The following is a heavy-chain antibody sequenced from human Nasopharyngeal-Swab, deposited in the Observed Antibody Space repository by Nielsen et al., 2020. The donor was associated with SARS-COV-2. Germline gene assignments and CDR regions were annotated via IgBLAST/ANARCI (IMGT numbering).Heavy chain of an antibody. D-gene: IGHD2-2*01. CDR2: IYHSGST. Sequence: SDTLSLTCAVSGYSISSGYYWGWIRQPPGKGLEWIGSIYHSGSTYYNPSLKSRVTISVDTSKNQFSLKLSSVTAADTAVYYCARHAAGEYQLTYYFDYWGQGTLVTVSS. J-gene: IGHJ4*02. V-gene: IGHV4-38-2*01. CDR3: ARHAAGEYQLTYYFDY. CDR1: GYSISSGYY.